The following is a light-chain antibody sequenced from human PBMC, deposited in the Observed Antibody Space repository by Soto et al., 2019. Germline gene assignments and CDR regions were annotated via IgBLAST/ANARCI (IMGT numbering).Light chain of an antibody. J-gene: IGLJ3*02. Sequence: QSALTQPASVSGSPGQSITISCTGDSSDLGGYKYVSWYQQHPGKAPKLMIYEVSHRPSGVSNRFSCSKSGNTASLTISGLQADDEADYYCSSYTDSNTWVFGGGTKLTVL. V-gene: IGLV2-14*01. CDR3: SSYTDSNTWV. CDR1: SSDLGGYKY. CDR2: EVS.